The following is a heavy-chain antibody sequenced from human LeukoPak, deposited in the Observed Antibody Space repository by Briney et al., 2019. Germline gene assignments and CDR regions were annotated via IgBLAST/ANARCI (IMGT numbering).Heavy chain of an antibody. D-gene: IGHD6-19*01. CDR2: IYYSGST. J-gene: IGHJ4*02. CDR1: GGSISSYY. Sequence: PSETPSLTCTVSGGSISSYYWTWIRQPPGKGLEWIGYIYYSGSTTYNPSLKSRVTISADTSKNQFFLNLNSVTASDTAVYYCVGEVAGGFRFDYWGQGTLVTVST. V-gene: IGHV4-59*08. CDR3: VGEVAGGFRFDY.